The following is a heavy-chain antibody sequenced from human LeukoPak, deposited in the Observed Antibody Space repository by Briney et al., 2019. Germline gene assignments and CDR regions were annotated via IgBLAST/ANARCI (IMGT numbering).Heavy chain of an antibody. Sequence: PGGSLRLAWAASGFTVSSNYMSWGRQAPGKGLEWVSVIYSGGSTYYADSGKGRFTISSANSKNTLYLQMNRLRAEDTAVYYCASGWGAGMDVWGQGTTVTVSS. CDR1: GFTVSSNY. J-gene: IGHJ6*02. CDR2: IYSGGST. V-gene: IGHV3-53*01. D-gene: IGHD1-26*01. CDR3: ASGWGAGMDV.